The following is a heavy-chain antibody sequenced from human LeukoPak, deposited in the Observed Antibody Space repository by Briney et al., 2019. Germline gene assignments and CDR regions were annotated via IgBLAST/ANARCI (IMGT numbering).Heavy chain of an antibody. D-gene: IGHD6-13*01. J-gene: IGHJ4*02. Sequence: SETLSLTCTVSGGSISSGAYCWSWIRQHPGKGLEWIGYIGYRGSTYYKPSLKSRVSISVDTSKNQISLNLSSVTAADSAVYFCARKLAAGADDSWGQGTPVTVSP. CDR1: GGSISSGAYC. CDR2: IGYRGST. CDR3: ARKLAAGADDS. V-gene: IGHV4-31*03.